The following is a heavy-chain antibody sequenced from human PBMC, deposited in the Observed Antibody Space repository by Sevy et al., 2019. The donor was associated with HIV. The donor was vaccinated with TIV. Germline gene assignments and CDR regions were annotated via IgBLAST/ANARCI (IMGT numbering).Heavy chain of an antibody. CDR3: ALTYCSGGSCYSEFDP. CDR1: GYTFTSYG. Sequence: ASVKVSCKASGYTFTSYGISWVRQAPGQGLEWMGWISAYNGNTNYAQKLQGRVTMTTDTSTSTAYMELRSLRSDDTAVYYCALTYCSGGSCYSEFDPWGQGTLVTVSS. CDR2: ISAYNGNT. J-gene: IGHJ5*02. V-gene: IGHV1-18*04. D-gene: IGHD2-15*01.